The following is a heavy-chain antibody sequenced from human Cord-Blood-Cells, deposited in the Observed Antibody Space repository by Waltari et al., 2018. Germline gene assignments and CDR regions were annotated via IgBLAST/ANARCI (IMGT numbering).Heavy chain of an antibody. CDR2: INTNTGNP. D-gene: IGHD4-17*01. CDR3: ARRGATVTTNYYGMDV. CDR1: GYTFTSYA. J-gene: IGHJ6*02. Sequence: QVQLVQSGSELKKPGASVKVSCKASGYTFTSYAMNWVRQAPGQGFEWMGWINTNTGNPTDAQGFTGRFVFPLDTSVSTADLQISSLTAEDTAVYYCARRGATVTTNYYGMDVWGQGTTVTVSS. V-gene: IGHV7-4-1*02.